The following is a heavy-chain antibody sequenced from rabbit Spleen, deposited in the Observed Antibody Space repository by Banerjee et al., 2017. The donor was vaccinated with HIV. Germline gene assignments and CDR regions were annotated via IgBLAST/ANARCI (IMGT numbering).Heavy chain of an antibody. D-gene: IGHD4-1*01. V-gene: IGHV1S45*01. Sequence: QEQLVESGGGLVQPEGSLTLTCKAAGFDFSSSYYMCWVRQAPGKGPEWIACISAGSSGSTYYASWAKGRFTISRTSSTTVTLQMTSLTAADTATHFCARDLAGVIGWNFYLWGQGTLVTVS. CDR3: ARDLAGVIGWNFYL. CDR2: ISAGSSGST. CDR1: GFDFSSSYY. J-gene: IGHJ4*01.